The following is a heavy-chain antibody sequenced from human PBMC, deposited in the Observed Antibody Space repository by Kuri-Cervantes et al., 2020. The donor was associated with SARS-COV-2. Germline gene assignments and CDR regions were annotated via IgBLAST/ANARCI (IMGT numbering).Heavy chain of an antibody. CDR1: GFTFSSYA. CDR2: ISYDGSNK. J-gene: IGHJ4*02. V-gene: IGHV3-30*04. CDR3: ARDADTIFGVDEFFDY. Sequence: GESLKISCAASGFTFSSYAMHWVRQAPGKGLEWVAVISYDGSNKYYADSVKGRFTISRDNSKNTLYLQMNSLRAEDTAVYYCARDADTIFGVDEFFDYWGQGTLVTVSS. D-gene: IGHD3-3*01.